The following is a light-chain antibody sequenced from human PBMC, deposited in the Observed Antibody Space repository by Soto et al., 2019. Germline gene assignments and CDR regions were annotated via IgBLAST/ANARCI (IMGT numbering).Light chain of an antibody. CDR1: SSNIGNNY. CDR2: ENN. J-gene: IGLJ2*01. CDR3: GTWDSSLSAVL. V-gene: IGLV1-51*02. Sequence: QSVLTQPPSVSAAAGQKVTISCSGSSSNIGNNYVSWYQQLPGTAPKLLIYENNKRPSGIPDRFSGSKSGTSATLGITGLQTGDEADYYCGTWDSSLSAVLFRGGIKLTVL.